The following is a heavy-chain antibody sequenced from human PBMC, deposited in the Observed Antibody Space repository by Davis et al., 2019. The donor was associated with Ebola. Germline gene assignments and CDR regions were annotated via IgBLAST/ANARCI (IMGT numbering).Heavy chain of an antibody. CDR2: ISSSSSTI. J-gene: IGHJ4*02. D-gene: IGHD2-15*01. CDR3: ARLGYCSGGSCYGLDY. CDR1: GFTFSSYS. V-gene: IGHV3-48*04. Sequence: PGGSLRLSCAASGFTFSSYSMNWVRQAPGKGLEWVSYISSSSSTIYYADSVKGRFTISRDNTKNSLYLQMNSLRAEDTAVYYCARLGYCSGGSCYGLDYWGQGTLVTVSS.